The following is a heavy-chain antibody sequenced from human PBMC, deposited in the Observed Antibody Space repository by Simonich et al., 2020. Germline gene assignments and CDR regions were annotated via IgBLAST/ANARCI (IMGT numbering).Heavy chain of an antibody. Sequence: QVQLVQSGAEVKKPGASVKVSCKASGYTFTGYYMHGVRQAPGQGLEWVGRITPNGGGTNEAQKLQGRVTRTRDTSISTAYMALGRLRSDDTAVYYCARDGGNCSGGSCYWYFDLWGRGTLVTVSS. CDR2: ITPNGGGT. CDR1: GYTFTGYY. J-gene: IGHJ2*01. D-gene: IGHD2-15*01. V-gene: IGHV1-2*06. CDR3: ARDGGNCSGGSCYWYFDL.